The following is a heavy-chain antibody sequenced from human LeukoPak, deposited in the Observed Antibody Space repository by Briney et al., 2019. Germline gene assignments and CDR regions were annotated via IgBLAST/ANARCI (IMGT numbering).Heavy chain of an antibody. CDR3: ARPPPIPFGESALDAFDI. Sequence: GESLKISCKGSGYSFTSYWIGWVRQMPGKGLEWMGIIYPGDSDTRYSPSFQGQVTISADKSISTAYLQWSSLKASDTAMYYCARPPPIPFGESALDAFDIWGQGTMVTVSS. CDR2: IYPGDSDT. V-gene: IGHV5-51*01. J-gene: IGHJ3*02. D-gene: IGHD3-10*01. CDR1: GYSFTSYW.